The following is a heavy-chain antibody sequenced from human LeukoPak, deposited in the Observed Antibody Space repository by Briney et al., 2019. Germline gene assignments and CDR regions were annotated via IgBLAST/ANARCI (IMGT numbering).Heavy chain of an antibody. CDR3: AREAVPQDDAVDI. Sequence: PGGSLRLSCAASGFTFSSYSMNWVRQAPGKGLEWVSSISSSSSYIYYADSVKGRFTISRDNAKNSLYLQMNSLRAEDTAVYYCAREAVPQDDAVDIWGQGTMVTVSS. CDR1: GFTFSSYS. J-gene: IGHJ3*02. V-gene: IGHV3-21*01. D-gene: IGHD4-17*01. CDR2: ISSSSSYI.